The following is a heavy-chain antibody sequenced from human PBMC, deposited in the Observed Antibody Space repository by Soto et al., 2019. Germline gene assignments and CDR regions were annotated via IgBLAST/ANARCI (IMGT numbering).Heavy chain of an antibody. Sequence: ASVKVSWKASGYTFTSYDINWVRQATGQGLEWMGWMNPNSGNTGYAQKFQGRVTMTRNTSISTAYMELSSLRSEDTAVYYCARERTGTTSMDVWGQGTTVTVSS. CDR1: GYTFTSYD. V-gene: IGHV1-8*01. J-gene: IGHJ6*02. D-gene: IGHD1-1*01. CDR2: MNPNSGNT. CDR3: ARERTGTTSMDV.